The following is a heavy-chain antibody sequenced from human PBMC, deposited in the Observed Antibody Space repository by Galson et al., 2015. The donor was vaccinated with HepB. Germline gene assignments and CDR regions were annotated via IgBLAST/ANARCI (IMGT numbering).Heavy chain of an antibody. CDR3: ARLLDHSGYGLYNWFDP. CDR1: GDSVSSYSAA. Sequence: CAISGDSVSSYSAAWNWIRQFPSRGLEWLGRTYYRSKWYNDYAISVKSRITINPDTSKNQFSLQLNSVTPEDTAVYYCARLLDHSGYGLYNWFDPWGQGTLVTVSS. V-gene: IGHV6-1*01. D-gene: IGHD5-12*01. J-gene: IGHJ5*02. CDR2: TYYRSKWYN.